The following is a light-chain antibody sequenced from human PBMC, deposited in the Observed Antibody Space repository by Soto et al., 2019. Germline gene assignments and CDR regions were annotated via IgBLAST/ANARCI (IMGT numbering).Light chain of an antibody. V-gene: IGLV2-14*03. Sequence: QSALTQPASVSGSPGQSITISCTGTSSDVGGYDYVSWYQQYPGKAPKLVIYDVNDRPSGVSSRFSGSKSGNTASLTISGLQAEDEADYYCNSYTSSSTVVFGGGTKLTVL. J-gene: IGLJ2*01. CDR1: SSDVGGYDY. CDR3: NSYTSSSTVV. CDR2: DVN.